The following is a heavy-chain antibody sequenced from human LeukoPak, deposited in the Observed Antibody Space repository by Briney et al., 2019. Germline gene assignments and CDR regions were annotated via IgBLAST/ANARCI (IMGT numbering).Heavy chain of an antibody. CDR2: IIPNSGGT. Sequence: SVKVSCKASGYTFTGYYMHWVRQAPGQGLEWMGWIIPNSGGTNYAQKFQGRVTMTRDTSISTAYMELSRLTSDDTAVYYCARGGNWRTDAFDIWGQGTMVTVSS. V-gene: IGHV1-2*02. CDR1: GYTFTGYY. CDR3: ARGGNWRTDAFDI. J-gene: IGHJ3*02. D-gene: IGHD1-20*01.